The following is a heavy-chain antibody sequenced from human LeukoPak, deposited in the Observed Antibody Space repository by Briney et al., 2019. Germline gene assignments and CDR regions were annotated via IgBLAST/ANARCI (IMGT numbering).Heavy chain of an antibody. CDR1: GGSISSYY. D-gene: IGHD5-18*01. CDR2: IYTSGST. CDR3: ARHRVRGYSYGLWFDP. Sequence: PPEPLSLTGTASGGSISSYYWSRIRQPPGKGLEWIGYIYTSGSTNYNPSLKSRVTISVDTSKNQFSLKLSSVTAADTAVYYCARHRVRGYSYGLWFDPWGQGTLVTVSS. V-gene: IGHV4-4*09. J-gene: IGHJ5*02.